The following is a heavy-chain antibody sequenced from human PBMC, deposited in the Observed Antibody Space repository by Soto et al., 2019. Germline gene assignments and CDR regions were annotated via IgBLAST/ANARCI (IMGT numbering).Heavy chain of an antibody. V-gene: IGHV1-69*04. CDR3: AREACSGGSCYKVD. CDR1: GGTLSSYV. Sequence: QVQLVQSGAEVKKPGSSVKVSCKASGGTLSSYVISWVRQAPGQGLEWMGRVIPILDVANYAQKFQDRVTITADKSTSTAYMELSSLRSEDTAVYYCAREACSGGSCYKVDWGQGTLVTVSS. J-gene: IGHJ4*02. CDR2: VIPILDVA. D-gene: IGHD2-15*01.